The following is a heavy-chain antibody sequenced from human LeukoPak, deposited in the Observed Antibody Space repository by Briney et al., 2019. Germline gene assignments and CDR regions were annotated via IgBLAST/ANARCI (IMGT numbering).Heavy chain of an antibody. CDR1: GGTFSSYA. D-gene: IGHD5-18*01. CDR2: IIPIFGTA. V-gene: IGHV1-69*06. CDR3: ARVDVDTAFDY. J-gene: IGHJ4*02. Sequence: SVKVSCKASGGTFSSYAISWVRQAPGQGLEWMGGIIPIFGTANYAQKFQGRVTMTEDTSTDTAYMELSSLRSEDTAVYYCARVDVDTAFDYWGQGTLVTVSS.